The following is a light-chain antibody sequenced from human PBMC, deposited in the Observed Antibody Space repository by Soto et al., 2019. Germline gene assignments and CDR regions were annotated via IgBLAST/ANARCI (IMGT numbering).Light chain of an antibody. Sequence: QSVLTQPPSVSGSPGQSATISCTGTSSDVGSYNRVSWYQQPPGTAPKLMIYEVSNRPSGVPDRFSGSKSGNTASLTISGLQAEDEADYYCSSYTSSSGYVFGTGTKVTVL. V-gene: IGLV2-18*02. J-gene: IGLJ1*01. CDR3: SSYTSSSGYV. CDR1: SSDVGSYNR. CDR2: EVS.